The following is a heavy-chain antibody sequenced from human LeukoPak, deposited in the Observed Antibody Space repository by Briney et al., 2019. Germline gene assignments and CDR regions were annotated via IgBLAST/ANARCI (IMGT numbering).Heavy chain of an antibody. Sequence: PSQTLSLTCTVSGGSISSGGYYWSWIRLHPGKGLEWIGYIYYSGSTYYNPSLKSRVTISVDTSKNQFSLKLSSVTAADTAVYYCARGTTVTTFDYWGQGTLVTVSS. CDR3: ARGTTVTTFDY. J-gene: IGHJ4*02. CDR2: IYYSGST. V-gene: IGHV4-31*03. D-gene: IGHD4-17*01. CDR1: GGSISSGGYY.